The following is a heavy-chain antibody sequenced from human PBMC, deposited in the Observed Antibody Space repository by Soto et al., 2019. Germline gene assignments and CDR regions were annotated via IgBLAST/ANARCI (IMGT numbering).Heavy chain of an antibody. D-gene: IGHD3-22*01. CDR3: AREGLLLRPDY. CDR1: GYTFTNND. V-gene: IGHV1-18*01. Sequence: QIQLVQSGTEVREPGASAKVSCKTSGYTFTNNDVCWVRQAPGQGLEWMGWISPYSGKTNYARKFRGRVTMTADASTSTVYMQLGSVTSDDTAVYYCAREGLLLRPDYWGQGTLVTVSS. J-gene: IGHJ4*02. CDR2: ISPYSGKT.